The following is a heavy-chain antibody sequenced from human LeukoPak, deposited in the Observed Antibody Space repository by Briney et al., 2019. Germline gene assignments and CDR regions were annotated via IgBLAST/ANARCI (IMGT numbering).Heavy chain of an antibody. V-gene: IGHV3-15*01. J-gene: IGHJ4*02. Sequence: PGGSLSLSCAASGFTFSNAWMSWVRQAPGKGLEWVGRIKSKTDGGKTDYAAPVKGRFTISRDDSKNTLYLQMNSLKTEDTAVYYCTTHTVTTFYWGQGTLVTVSS. CDR2: IKSKTDGGKT. D-gene: IGHD4-17*01. CDR1: GFTFSNAW. CDR3: TTHTVTTFY.